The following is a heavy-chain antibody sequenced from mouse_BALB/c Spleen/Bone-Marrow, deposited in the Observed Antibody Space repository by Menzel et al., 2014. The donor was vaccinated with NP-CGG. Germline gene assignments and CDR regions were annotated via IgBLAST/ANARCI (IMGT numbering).Heavy chain of an antibody. D-gene: IGHD2-4*01. CDR1: GFTFTDYY. CDR3: AREIINDYHWYFDV. Sequence: EVQLVESGGGLVQPGGSLRLSCATSGFTFTDYYTSWVRQPPGKALEWLGFIRNKANGYTTEYSASVKGRFTISRDNSQSILYLQMNTLRAEDSATYYCAREIINDYHWYFDVWGAGTTVTVSS. J-gene: IGHJ1*01. V-gene: IGHV7-3*02. CDR2: IRNKANGYTT.